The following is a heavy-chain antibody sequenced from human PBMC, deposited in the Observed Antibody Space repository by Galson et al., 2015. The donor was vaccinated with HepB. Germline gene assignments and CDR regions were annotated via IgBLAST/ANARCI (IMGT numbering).Heavy chain of an antibody. CDR1: GYTFTSYG. Sequence: SVKVSCKAFGYTFTSYGISWVRQAPGQGLEWMGWISAYNGNTNYAQKLQGRVTMTTDTSTSTAYMELRSLRSDDTAVYYCARTDYDFWSADYWGQGTLVTVSS. D-gene: IGHD3-3*01. V-gene: IGHV1-18*01. CDR3: ARTDYDFWSADY. CDR2: ISAYNGNT. J-gene: IGHJ4*02.